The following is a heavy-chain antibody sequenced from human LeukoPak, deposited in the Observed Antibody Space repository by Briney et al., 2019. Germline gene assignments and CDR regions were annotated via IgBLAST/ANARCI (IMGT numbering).Heavy chain of an antibody. V-gene: IGHV3-30*18. CDR1: GFTFSSYG. CDR2: ISYDGSNK. J-gene: IGHJ4*02. D-gene: IGHD6-13*01. CDR3: AKAILSAAAGHFDY. Sequence: GGSLRLSCAASGFTFSSYGMHWVRQAPGKGLEWVAVISYDGSNKYYADSVKGRFTISRDNSKSTLYLQMNSLRAEDTAVYYCAKAILSAAAGHFDYWGQGTLVTVSS.